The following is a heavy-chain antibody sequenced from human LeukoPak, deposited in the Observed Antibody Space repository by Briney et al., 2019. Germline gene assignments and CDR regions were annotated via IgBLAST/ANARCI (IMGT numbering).Heavy chain of an antibody. CDR3: ASEDIRFDY. CDR2: ISGSGDAA. V-gene: IGHV3-23*01. CDR1: GFTFSSYA. J-gene: IGHJ4*02. Sequence: GGSLRLSCAASGFTFSSYAMSWVRQAPGKGLEWVSVISGSGDAAYYADSVKGRSTISRDNSKNTVSLQMNSLRAEDTATYYCASEDIRFDYWGQGTLVTVSS.